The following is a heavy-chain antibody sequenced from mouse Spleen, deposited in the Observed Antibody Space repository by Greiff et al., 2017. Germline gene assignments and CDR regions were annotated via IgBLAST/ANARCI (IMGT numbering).Heavy chain of an antibody. CDR2: IYPGSGST. CDR3: ARAYGKEAMDN. J-gene: IGHJ4*01. Sequence: QVQLQQSGAELVKPGASVKMSCKASGYTFTSYWITWVKQRPGQGLEWIGDIYPGSGSTNYNEKFKSKATLTVDTSSSTAYMQLSSLTSEDSAVYYCARAYGKEAMDNWGQGTSVTVSS. CDR1: GYTFTSYW. V-gene: IGHV1-55*01. D-gene: IGHD2-1*01.